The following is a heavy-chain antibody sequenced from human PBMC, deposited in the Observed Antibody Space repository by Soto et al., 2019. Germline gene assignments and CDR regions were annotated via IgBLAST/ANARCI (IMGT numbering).Heavy chain of an antibody. CDR3: ARVIAAAASKASDI. CDR1: GGSISSGGYY. J-gene: IGHJ3*02. V-gene: IGHV4-31*03. D-gene: IGHD6-13*01. Sequence: LSLTCTVPGGSISSGGYYWSWIRQHPGKGLEWIGYIYYSGSTYYNPSLKSRVTISVDTSKNQLSLKLSSVTAADTAVYYCARVIAAAASKASDIWGQGTMVTVSS. CDR2: IYYSGST.